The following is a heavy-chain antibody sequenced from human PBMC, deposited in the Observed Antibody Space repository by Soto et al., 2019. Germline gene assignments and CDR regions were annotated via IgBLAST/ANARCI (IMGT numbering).Heavy chain of an antibody. V-gene: IGHV3-23*01. CDR1: DFTFRNYA. D-gene: IGHD4-17*01. CDR2: IKGSGGGT. Sequence: EVQLLESGGDFVQPGGSLRLSCAASDFTFRNYAMTWVRQAPGKGLEWVSSIKGSGGGTSYTDSVKGRFTISRDNSKNTLYLQMNSLRADDTAVYYCGREPNGDYVGAFDFWGRGTMVTVSS. CDR3: GREPNGDYVGAFDF. J-gene: IGHJ3*01.